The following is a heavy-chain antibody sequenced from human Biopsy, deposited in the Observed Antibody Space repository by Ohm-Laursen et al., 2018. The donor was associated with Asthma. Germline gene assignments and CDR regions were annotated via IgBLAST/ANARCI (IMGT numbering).Heavy chain of an antibody. CDR1: GYTFTDYY. Sequence: ASVKVSCKVSGYTFTDYYLHWVRQAPGQGLEWMGGLIPVLGTPDHAQMFEGRVTITADESTSTAYMELSSLSSEDTAVYYCARGYSGSDRIVYYYSGLEVWGQGTTVTVSS. CDR2: LIPVLGTP. J-gene: IGHJ6*02. V-gene: IGHV1-69*13. D-gene: IGHD5-12*01. CDR3: ARGYSGSDRIVYYYSGLEV.